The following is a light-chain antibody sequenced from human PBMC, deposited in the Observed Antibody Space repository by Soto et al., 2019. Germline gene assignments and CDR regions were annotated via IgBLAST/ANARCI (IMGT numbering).Light chain of an antibody. CDR3: SSYSGTNSNVI. J-gene: IGLJ2*01. CDR2: EGS. CDR1: YSDSGDYNY. V-gene: IGLV2-8*01. Sequence: QPVLTQPPSASGSPGQSVTISCAGTYSDSGDYNYVSWYQQHPGKVPKLIISEGSKRPSGVPDRFSGSKSGYTASLTVSDLQPADEAVYYCSSYSGTNSNVIFGGGTKLTVL.